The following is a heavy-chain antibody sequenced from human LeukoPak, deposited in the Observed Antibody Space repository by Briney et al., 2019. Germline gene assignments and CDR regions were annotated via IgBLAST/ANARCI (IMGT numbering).Heavy chain of an antibody. CDR2: ISSSSGYI. CDR3: TKYSLDPFDY. Sequence: GGSLRLSCAASGFTFSSYSMNWVRQAPGKGLECVSSISSSSGYIYYADSVKGRFIISRDNAKNSLYLQMNSLRGQDTVVYYRTKYSLDPFDYWGQGTLVTVSS. V-gene: IGHV3-21*01. D-gene: IGHD3-16*01. CDR1: GFTFSSYS. J-gene: IGHJ4*02.